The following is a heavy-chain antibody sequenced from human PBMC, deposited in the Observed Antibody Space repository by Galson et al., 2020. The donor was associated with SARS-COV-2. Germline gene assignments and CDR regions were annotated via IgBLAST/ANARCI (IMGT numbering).Heavy chain of an antibody. CDR2: IYPDDSNT. CDR3: ARHGASSGWYEGIDY. V-gene: IGHV5-51*01. J-gene: IGHJ4*02. Sequence: GESLKIPCKASRYSFTNYWIGWVSQMPGKGLEWMGVIYPDDSNTLYSPSFQGQVTISADKSITSAYLQWRGLKASDTAMYYCARHGASSGWYEGIDYWGQGTLVAVSS. CDR1: RYSFTNYW. D-gene: IGHD6-19*01.